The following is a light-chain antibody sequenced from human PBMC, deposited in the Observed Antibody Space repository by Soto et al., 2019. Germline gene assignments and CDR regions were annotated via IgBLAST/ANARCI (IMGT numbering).Light chain of an antibody. CDR2: SSS. V-gene: IGKV3-15*01. CDR1: QRISTN. Sequence: DIEMTQSPPILSVSPGEGATLSCRASQRISTNLAWYQHIPGQAPRLLIVSSSRRPTDVPARFSDSGSGTDFTLTISSPQSEDSAFYYCQQYNNLPPTFGQGTKVEVK. J-gene: IGKJ1*01. CDR3: QQYNNLPPT.